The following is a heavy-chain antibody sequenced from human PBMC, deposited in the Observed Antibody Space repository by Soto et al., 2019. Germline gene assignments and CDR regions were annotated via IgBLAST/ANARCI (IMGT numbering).Heavy chain of an antibody. CDR3: AGGWNYFDY. Sequence: VRLVESGGGVVQPGTPLRLSCAASGFNFRTYGMHWARQAPGKGLEWVALISYDGSSKYYADSVKGRLTISRDNSKNTLYLQWNSLRGEDTAVYYCAGGWNYFDYWGQGTLVTVSS. D-gene: IGHD1-1*01. V-gene: IGHV3-30*03. CDR2: ISYDGSSK. CDR1: GFNFRTYG. J-gene: IGHJ4*02.